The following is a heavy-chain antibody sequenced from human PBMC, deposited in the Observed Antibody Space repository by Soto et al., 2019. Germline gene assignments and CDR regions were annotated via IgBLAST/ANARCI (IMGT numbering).Heavy chain of an antibody. Sequence: GGSLRLSCAASGFTFSSYGMHWVRQAPGKGLEWVAVISYDGSNKYYADSVKGRFTISRDNSKNTLYLQMNSLRAEDTAVYYCAKGYCSGGSCYSAYWGQGALVTVSS. J-gene: IGHJ4*02. CDR2: ISYDGSNK. V-gene: IGHV3-33*05. CDR1: GFTFSSYG. CDR3: AKGYCSGGSCYSAY. D-gene: IGHD2-15*01.